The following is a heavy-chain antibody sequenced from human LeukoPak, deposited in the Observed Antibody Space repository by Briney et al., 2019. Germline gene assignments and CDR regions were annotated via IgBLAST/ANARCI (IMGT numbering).Heavy chain of an antibody. D-gene: IGHD5-12*01. V-gene: IGHV3-23*01. CDR1: GFTFSNYA. CDR2: TSGSGGST. CDR3: ARYTGRFDY. Sequence: GGSLRLSCAASGFTFSNYAMSWVRQAPGKGLEWVSVTSGSGGSTFYADSVRGRFTISRDDSKNTLYLQMNSLRAEDTAVYYCARYTGRFDYWGQGTLVTVSS. J-gene: IGHJ4*02.